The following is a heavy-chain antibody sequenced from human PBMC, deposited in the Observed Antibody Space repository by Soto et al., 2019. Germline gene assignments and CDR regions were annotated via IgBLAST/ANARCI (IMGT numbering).Heavy chain of an antibody. D-gene: IGHD2-15*01. CDR3: ARMESGIVVVVAATQDWFDP. V-gene: IGHV4-34*01. J-gene: IGHJ5*02. CDR2: INHSGST. CDR1: GGTFSGYY. Sequence: SETMSLTRAAYGGTFSGYYWSWIRPPQGKGLEWIGEINHSGSTNYNPSLKSRVTISVDTSKNQFSLKLSSVTAADTAVYYCARMESGIVVVVAATQDWFDPWGQGTLVTVSS.